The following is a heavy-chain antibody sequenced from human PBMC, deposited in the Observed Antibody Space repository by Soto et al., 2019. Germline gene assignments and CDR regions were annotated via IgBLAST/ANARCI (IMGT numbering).Heavy chain of an antibody. Sequence: PSETLSLTCTVSGGSISSSSYYWGWIRQTPGKGLEWIGSIYYSGSTYYNPSLKSRVTISVDTSKNQFSLKLSSVTAADTAVYCCARRLYCSGGSCYDFDYWGQGTLVTVSS. CDR2: IYYSGST. CDR3: ARRLYCSGGSCYDFDY. J-gene: IGHJ4*02. CDR1: GGSISSSSYY. D-gene: IGHD2-15*01. V-gene: IGHV4-39*01.